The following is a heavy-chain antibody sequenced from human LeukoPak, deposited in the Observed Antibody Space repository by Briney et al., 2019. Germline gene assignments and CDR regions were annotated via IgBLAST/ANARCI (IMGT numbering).Heavy chain of an antibody. D-gene: IGHD2-15*01. CDR1: GYTFTSQY. CDR3: ASHQAVTDGLDI. CDR2: ISSSGGST. J-gene: IGHJ3*02. V-gene: IGHV1-46*01. Sequence: ASVKVSCKASGYTFTSQYVHWVRQAPGQGLEWLGIISSSGGSTKYAQKFRGRVTTTSDTSTSTVHMELGRLRSEDTAVYYCASHQAVTDGLDIWGRGTMVTVSS.